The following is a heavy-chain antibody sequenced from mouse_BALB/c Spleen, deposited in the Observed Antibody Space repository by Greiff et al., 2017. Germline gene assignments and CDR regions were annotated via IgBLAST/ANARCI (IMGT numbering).Heavy chain of an antibody. J-gene: IGHJ4*01. Sequence: VQLQQSGTVLARPGASVKMSCKASGYSFTSYWMNWVKQRPGQGLEWIGAIYPGNSDTSYNQKFKGKAKLTAVTSASTAYMELSSQTNEDSAVYYYTRRLYYAMDYWGQGTSVTVSS. CDR3: TRRLYYAMDY. V-gene: IGHV1-5*01. CDR2: IYPGNSDT. CDR1: GYSFTSYW.